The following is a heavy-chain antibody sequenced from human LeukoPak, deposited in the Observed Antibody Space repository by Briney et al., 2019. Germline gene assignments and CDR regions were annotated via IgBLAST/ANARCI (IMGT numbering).Heavy chain of an antibody. D-gene: IGHD3-22*01. CDR3: AKVGPHYYDSSVRGALDI. CDR1: GFTFDDYA. Sequence: GRSLRLSCAASGFTFDDYAMHWVRQAPGKGLEWVSGISWNSGSIGYADSVKGRFTISGDNAKNSLYLQMNSLRAEDTALYYCAKVGPHYYDSSVRGALDIWGQGTMVTVSS. J-gene: IGHJ3*02. CDR2: ISWNSGSI. V-gene: IGHV3-9*01.